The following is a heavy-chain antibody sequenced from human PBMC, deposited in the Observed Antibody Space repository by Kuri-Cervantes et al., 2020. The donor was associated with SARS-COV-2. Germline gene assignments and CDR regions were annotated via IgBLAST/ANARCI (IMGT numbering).Heavy chain of an antibody. Sequence: GESLKISCAASGFTFSSYWTHWVRQAPGKGLVWVSRINSDGSSTSYADSVKGRFTISRDNAKNTLYLQMNSLRAEDTAVYYCAREGWELLDYWGQGTLVTVSS. D-gene: IGHD1-26*01. CDR2: INSDGSST. V-gene: IGHV3-74*01. CDR3: AREGWELLDY. CDR1: GFTFSSYW. J-gene: IGHJ4*02.